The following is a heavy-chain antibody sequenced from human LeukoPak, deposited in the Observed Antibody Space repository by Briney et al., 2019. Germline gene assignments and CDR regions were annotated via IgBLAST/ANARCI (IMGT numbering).Heavy chain of an antibody. CDR1: GGSFSGYY. Sequence: SETLSLTCAVYGGSFSGYYWSWIRQPPGKGLEWIGEINHSGSTNYNPSLKSRVTISVDTSKNRFSLKLSSVTAADTAVYYCAREAWRYYYGSGSYYGAPHFDYWGQGTLVTVSS. D-gene: IGHD3-10*01. J-gene: IGHJ4*02. CDR3: AREAWRYYYGSGSYYGAPHFDY. CDR2: INHSGST. V-gene: IGHV4-34*01.